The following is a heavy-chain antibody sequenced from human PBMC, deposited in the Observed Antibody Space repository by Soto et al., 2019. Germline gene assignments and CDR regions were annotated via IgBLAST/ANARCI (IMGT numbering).Heavy chain of an antibody. D-gene: IGHD6-6*01. CDR1: GYTFTSYG. J-gene: IGHJ6*02. Sequence: QVQLVQSGAEVEKPGASVKVSCQASGYTFTSYGISWLRQAPGQGLEWMGWISAYNGNTNYAQKLQGRVTMTTDTSTSTADMELRSLRSDDTAVYYCARSTAAASYYYYYGMDVWGQVTTVTVSS. CDR2: ISAYNGNT. CDR3: ARSTAAASYYYYYGMDV. V-gene: IGHV1-18*01.